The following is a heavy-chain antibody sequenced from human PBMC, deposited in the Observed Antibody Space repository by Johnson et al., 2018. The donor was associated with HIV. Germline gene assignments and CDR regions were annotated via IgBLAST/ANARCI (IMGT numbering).Heavy chain of an antibody. D-gene: IGHD1-26*01. CDR1: GFTFINYG. J-gene: IGHJ3*02. CDR3: ARDLIVGATTDAFDI. CDR2: INWNGGST. Sequence: VQLVESGGGVVQPGRSLRLSCAASGFTFINYGMSWVRQAPGKGLEWVSGINWNGGSTGYADSVKGRFTISRDNAKNSLYLQMNSLRAEDTAFYYCARDLIVGATTDAFDIWGQGTMVTVSS. V-gene: IGHV3-20*04.